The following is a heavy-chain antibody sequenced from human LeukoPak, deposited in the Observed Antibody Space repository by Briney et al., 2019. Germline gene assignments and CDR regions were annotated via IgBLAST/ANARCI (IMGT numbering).Heavy chain of an antibody. D-gene: IGHD7-27*01. CDR1: GYTFTNYG. J-gene: IGHJ3*02. CDR3: ARARTDLESGDLAYAFEI. Sequence: ASVKVSCKSSGYTFTNYGISWVRQAPGQGLEWMGWISAYNGNTNYAQKFQGRVSMTRNNPISTAYMELSGLRSEDTAVYYCARARTDLESGDLAYAFEIWGQGTMITVSS. V-gene: IGHV1-18*01. CDR2: ISAYNGNT.